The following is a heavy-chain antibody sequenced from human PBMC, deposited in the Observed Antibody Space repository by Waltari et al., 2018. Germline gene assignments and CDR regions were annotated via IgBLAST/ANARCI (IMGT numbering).Heavy chain of an antibody. CDR1: GGSISSYY. CDR3: ARTWELANDAFDI. V-gene: IGHV4-59*01. CDR2: IYYSGST. J-gene: IGHJ3*02. Sequence: QVQLQESGPGLVKPSETLSLTCTVSGGSISSYYWSWIRQPPGKGLEWIGYIYYSGSTNSTPSLKSRVTISVDTSKNQFSLKLSSVTAADTAVYYCARTWELANDAFDIWGQGTMVTVSS. D-gene: IGHD1-26*01.